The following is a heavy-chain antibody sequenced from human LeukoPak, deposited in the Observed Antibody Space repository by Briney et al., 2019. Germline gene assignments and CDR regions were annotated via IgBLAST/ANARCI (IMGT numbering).Heavy chain of an antibody. CDR1: GFTFDDYA. CDR2: ISWNSGSI. Sequence: GRSLRLSCAASGFTFDDYAMHWVRQAPGKGLEWVSGISWNSGSIGYADSVKGRFTISRDNAKNSLYLQMNSLRAEDTALYYCAKSPFGESFDAFDIWGQGTMVTVSS. D-gene: IGHD3-10*01. J-gene: IGHJ3*02. CDR3: AKSPFGESFDAFDI. V-gene: IGHV3-9*01.